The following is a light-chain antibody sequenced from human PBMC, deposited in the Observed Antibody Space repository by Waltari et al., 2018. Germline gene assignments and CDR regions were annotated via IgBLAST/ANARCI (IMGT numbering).Light chain of an antibody. CDR1: GSTLGAGYD. CDR2: GST. Sequence: QSVLTQPPSVSGAPGQRVTISCTGRGSTLGAGYDLPWYQQLPRAAPKLLIYGSTSRPLGVPDRFFGSTSGTSASLAITGLQAEDEADYYCQSYDTSLMSVVFGGGTKLTVL. V-gene: IGLV1-40*01. J-gene: IGLJ3*02. CDR3: QSYDTSLMSVV.